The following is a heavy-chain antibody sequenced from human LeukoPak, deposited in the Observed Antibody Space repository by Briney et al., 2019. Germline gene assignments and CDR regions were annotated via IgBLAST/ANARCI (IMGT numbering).Heavy chain of an antibody. J-gene: IGHJ3*02. V-gene: IGHV3-15*01. CDR1: GFTFSNAW. Sequence: GGSLRLSCAASGFTFSNAWMSWVRQAPGKGLEWVGQIKTKTDGGTTESAATVKGRFTISRDDSKNTLYLQMNSLRAEDTAVYYCAKEMGSGSYYHDAFDIWGQGTMVTVSS. D-gene: IGHD3-10*01. CDR2: IKTKTDGGTT. CDR3: AKEMGSGSYYHDAFDI.